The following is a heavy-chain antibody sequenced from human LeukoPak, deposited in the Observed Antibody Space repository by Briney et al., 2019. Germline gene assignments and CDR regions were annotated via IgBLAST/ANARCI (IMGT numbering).Heavy chain of an antibody. D-gene: IGHD3-10*02. V-gene: IGHV3-48*03. CDR1: GFTLRSYE. CDR3: AELGITMIGGV. J-gene: IGHJ6*04. Sequence: GGSLRLSCAASGFTLRSYEMNWVRQAPGKGLEWVSYISSSGSTIYYTDSVKGRFTISRDNAKNSLYLQMNSLRAEDTAVYYCAELGITMIGGVWGKGTTVTISS. CDR2: ISSSGSTI.